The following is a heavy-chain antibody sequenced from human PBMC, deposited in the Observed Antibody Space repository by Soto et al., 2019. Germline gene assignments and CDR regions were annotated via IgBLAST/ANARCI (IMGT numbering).Heavy chain of an antibody. CDR1: GVSVCINY. J-gene: IGHJ3*02. CDR2: IYSGGST. D-gene: IGHD2-15*01. CDR3: ARGYCSGGSCHFGVGGAFDI. V-gene: IGHV3-66*01. Sequence: SGVSVCINYMSWFRQATGKGLEWVSVIYSGGSTYYADSVKGRFTISRDNSKNTLYLPMNSLRAEDTAVYYCARGYCSGGSCHFGVGGAFDIWGQGTMVTVS.